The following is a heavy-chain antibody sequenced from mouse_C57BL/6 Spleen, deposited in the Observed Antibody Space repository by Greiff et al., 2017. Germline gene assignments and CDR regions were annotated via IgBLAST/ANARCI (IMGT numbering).Heavy chain of an antibody. CDR1: GFTFSDAW. CDR3: TRGYDYDGYYFDY. J-gene: IGHJ2*01. Sequence: DVMLVESGGGLVQPGGSMKLSCAASGFTFSDAWMDWVRQSPEKGLEWVAEIRNKANNHATYYAESVKGRFTISRDDSKSSVYLQMNSLRAEDTGIYYCTRGYDYDGYYFDYWGQGTTLTVSS. CDR2: IRNKANNHAT. V-gene: IGHV6-6*01. D-gene: IGHD2-4*01.